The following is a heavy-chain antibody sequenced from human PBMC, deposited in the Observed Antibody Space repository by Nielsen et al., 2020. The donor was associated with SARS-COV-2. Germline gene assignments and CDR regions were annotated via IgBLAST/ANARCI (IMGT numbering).Heavy chain of an antibody. CDR3: ATGAGWFDP. D-gene: IGHD6-19*01. Sequence: LRLSCSVSGGSFSSGGSSYNWIRQHPGKGLEWIGLRHYTGNTYYNPSLQSRLFISVDTSKNQFSLRLSSVTAADTAVYYCATGAGWFDPWGQGTRVTVSS. CDR1: GGSFSSGGSS. J-gene: IGHJ5*02. CDR2: RHYTGNT. V-gene: IGHV4-31*03.